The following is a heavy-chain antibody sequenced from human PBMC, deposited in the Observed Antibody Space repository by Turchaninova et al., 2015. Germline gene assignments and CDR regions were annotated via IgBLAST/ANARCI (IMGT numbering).Heavy chain of an antibody. V-gene: IGHV4-30-4*08. Sequence: QVQLQESGPGLVKPSQTLSLTCTVSGDSISSGDFYWSWVRQPPGKGLEWIGYIYYSGSAYYNPSLTSRLTISVDPSKNQFSLRLTSVTATDTAVYYCARGITRRRYFDLWGRGTLVAVSS. CDR3: ARGITRRRYFDL. D-gene: IGHD2-2*01. J-gene: IGHJ2*01. CDR2: IYYSGSA. CDR1: GDSISSGDFY.